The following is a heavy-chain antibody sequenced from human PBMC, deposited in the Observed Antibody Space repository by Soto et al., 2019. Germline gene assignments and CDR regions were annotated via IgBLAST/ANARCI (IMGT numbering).Heavy chain of an antibody. CDR1: GFTFSSYG. CDR3: AKDYSNYGLGNWFDP. V-gene: IGHV3-30*18. CDR2: ISYDGSNK. J-gene: IGHJ5*02. D-gene: IGHD4-4*01. Sequence: GGSLRLSCAASGFTFSSYGMHWVRQAPGKGLEWVAVISYDGSNKYYADSVKGRFTISRDNSKNTLYLQMNSLRAEDTAVYYCAKDYSNYGLGNWFDPWGQGTLVTVSS.